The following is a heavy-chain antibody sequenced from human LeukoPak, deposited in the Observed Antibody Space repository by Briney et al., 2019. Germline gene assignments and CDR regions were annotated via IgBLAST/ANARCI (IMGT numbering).Heavy chain of an antibody. CDR1: GGTFSSYA. CDR3: ARESSSWYYFDY. D-gene: IGHD6-13*01. CDR2: IIPIFGTA. Sequence: ASVKVSCKASGGTFSSYAISWVRQAPGQGLEWMGRIIPIFGTANYAQKFQGRVTITTDESTSTAYMELRSLRSEDTAVYYCARESSSWYYFDYWGQGTLVTVSS. V-gene: IGHV1-69*05. J-gene: IGHJ4*02.